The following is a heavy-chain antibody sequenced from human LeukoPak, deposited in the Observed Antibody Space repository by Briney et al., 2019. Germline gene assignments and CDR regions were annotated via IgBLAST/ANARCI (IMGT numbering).Heavy chain of an antibody. CDR1: GFTFNHFW. D-gene: IGHD2-15*01. J-gene: IGHJ4*02. Sequence: GGSLRLSCAASGFTFNHFWMSWIRQAPGKGLEWVAYIKNTGSETYYVDSVKGRFTITRDNTRNSLFLQMYSLRAEDTAVYFCAREDGYCSGGNCYSYFDSWGQGTLVTVSS. CDR2: IKNTGSET. CDR3: AREDGYCSGGNCYSYFDS. V-gene: IGHV3-7*01.